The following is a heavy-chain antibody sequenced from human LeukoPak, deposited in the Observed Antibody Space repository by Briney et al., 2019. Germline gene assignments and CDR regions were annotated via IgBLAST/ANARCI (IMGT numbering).Heavy chain of an antibody. J-gene: IGHJ5*02. V-gene: IGHV2-5*02. CDR3: AHRHWRYYYGSGSYYTPGWFDP. D-gene: IGHD3-10*01. CDR1: GFSLSTTGVG. CDR2: IYWDDDK. Sequence: SGPTLVKPPQTLTLTCTFPGFSLSTTGVGVGWIRQPPGKALEWLALIYWDDDKRYSPSLKSRLTITKDTSKNQVVLTMTNMDPVDTATYYCAHRHWRYYYGSGSYYTPGWFDPWGQGTLVTVSS.